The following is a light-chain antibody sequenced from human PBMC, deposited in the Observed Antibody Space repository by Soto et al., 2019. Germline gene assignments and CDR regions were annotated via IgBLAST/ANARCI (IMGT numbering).Light chain of an antibody. V-gene: IGKV3D-20*02. CDR3: QQRSNWPST. J-gene: IGKJ5*01. Sequence: EIVLTQSQAILSVSPGERATLSCMASQSVSSSYLAWYQQKPGQAPRLLIYDASNRATGIPARFSGSGSGTDFTLTITSLEPEDFAVYYCQQRSNWPSTFGQGTRLEI. CDR1: QSVSSSY. CDR2: DAS.